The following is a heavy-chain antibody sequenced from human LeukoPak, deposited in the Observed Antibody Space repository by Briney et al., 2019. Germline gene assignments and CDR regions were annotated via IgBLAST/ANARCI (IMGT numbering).Heavy chain of an antibody. CDR1: GDSMEIDY. Sequence: MPSETLSLTCTVSGDSMEIDYWNWIRQPAGKGLEWIGRIYNSGSTYYNPSLKSRVTISVDTSKNQFSLKLSSVTAADTAVCYCARHWGRGWLVNYFDYWGQGTLVTVSS. J-gene: IGHJ4*02. CDR3: ARHWGRGWLVNYFDY. V-gene: IGHV4-59*05. D-gene: IGHD6-19*01. CDR2: IYNSGST.